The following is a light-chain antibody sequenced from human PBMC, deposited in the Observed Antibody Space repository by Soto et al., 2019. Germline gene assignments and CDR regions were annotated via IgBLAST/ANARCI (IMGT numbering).Light chain of an antibody. J-gene: IGLJ1*01. CDR1: SSDVGGYNY. V-gene: IGLV2-14*01. CDR3: SSYTISNTLV. CDR2: DVS. Sequence: QSVLTQPASVSGSPGQSITISCTGTSSDVGGYNYVSWYQQYPGKAPKLMIYDVSNRPSGVSNRFSGSKSGNTASLTISGLQAEDEADYYCSSYTISNTLVFGSGNKVTV.